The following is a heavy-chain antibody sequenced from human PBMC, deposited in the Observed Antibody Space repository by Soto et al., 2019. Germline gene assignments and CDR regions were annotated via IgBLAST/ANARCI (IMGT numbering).Heavy chain of an antibody. V-gene: IGHV3-64*01. D-gene: IGHD6-13*01. CDR2: ISSDGGST. CDR1: GFTFSSYA. CDR3: SKTIAAGTYYFDY. Sequence: EVQLVESGGGLVQPGGSLRLSCAAFGFTFSSYAMHWVRQAPGKGLESISAISSDGGSTYYANSVKGRFTISRDNSKNTLYLQMGSLRAEDMAVYYCSKTIAAGTYYFDYWGQGTLVTVSS. J-gene: IGHJ4*02.